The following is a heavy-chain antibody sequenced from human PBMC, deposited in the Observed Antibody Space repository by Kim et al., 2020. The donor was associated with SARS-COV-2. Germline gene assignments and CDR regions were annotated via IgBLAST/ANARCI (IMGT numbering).Heavy chain of an antibody. D-gene: IGHD3-22*01. CDR2: ISYAGNNE. J-gene: IGHJ4*02. Sequence: GGSLRLSCAASGFTFSSYGMHWVRQAPGKGLEWVSVISYAGNNEYYADSVKGRFSISRDNAKNTLYLQMNSLRAEDTAVYYCATGRYYYDSNGFYPYYFDSWGQGTLVTVSS. CDR3: ATGRYYYDSNGFYPYYFDS. CDR1: GFTFSSYG. V-gene: IGHV3-30*03.